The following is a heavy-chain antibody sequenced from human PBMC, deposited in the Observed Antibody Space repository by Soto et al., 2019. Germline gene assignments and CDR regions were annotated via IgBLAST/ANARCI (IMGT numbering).Heavy chain of an antibody. J-gene: IGHJ4*02. V-gene: IGHV1-69*01. Sequence: QLVQSGSEVQKPGSSVKVSCQASGGTFSGYVVTWVRQAPGQGLEWMGEFVPLFGTTNYAQRFSGRITIPAEESTSTAYMELRTLRSDDTAVYYCATHGLGVSSPPYFDNWGQGTLVTVSS. CDR3: ATHGLGVSSPPYFDN. D-gene: IGHD3-16*01. CDR1: GGTFSGYV. CDR2: FVPLFGTT.